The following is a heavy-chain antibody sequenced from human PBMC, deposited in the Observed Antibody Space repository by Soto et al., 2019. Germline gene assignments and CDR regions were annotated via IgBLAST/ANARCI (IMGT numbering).Heavy chain of an antibody. J-gene: IGHJ4*02. CDR3: ARDPGQITMVRGVSDY. D-gene: IGHD3-10*01. CDR1: GFTFSSYS. Sequence: EVQLVESGGGLVQPGGSLRLSCAASGFTFSSYSMNWVRQAPGKGLEWVSYISSSSSTKYYADSVKDRFTISRDNAKNSLYLQMNILRDEDTAVYYCARDPGQITMVRGVSDYWGQGTLVAVSS. CDR2: ISSSSSTK. V-gene: IGHV3-48*02.